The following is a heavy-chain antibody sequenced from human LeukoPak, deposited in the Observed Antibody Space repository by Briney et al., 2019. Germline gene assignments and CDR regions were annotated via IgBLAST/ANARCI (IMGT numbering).Heavy chain of an antibody. Sequence: GGSLRLSCAASGFTFRGYAMSWVRQAPGKGLDWVSAISGSGGSTYYADSVKGRFTISRDNSKNTLYLQMNSLRAEDTAVYYCAKRDSNYYNWFDPWGQGTLVTVSS. CDR1: GFTFRGYA. CDR3: AKRDSNYYNWFDP. J-gene: IGHJ5*02. V-gene: IGHV3-23*01. D-gene: IGHD4-11*01. CDR2: ISGSGGST.